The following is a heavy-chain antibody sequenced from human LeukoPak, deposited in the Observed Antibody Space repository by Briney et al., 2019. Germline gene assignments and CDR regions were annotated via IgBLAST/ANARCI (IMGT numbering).Heavy chain of an antibody. CDR2: IWYDGSNK. V-gene: IGHV3-33*01. Sequence: PGGSLRLSCAASGFTFSSYGMHWVRQAPGKGLEWVAVIWYDGSNKYYADSVKGRFTISRDNSKNTLYLQMNSLRAEDTAVYYCARGGRGHYYYYYYMDVWGKGTTVTVSS. CDR3: ARGGRGHYYYYYYMDV. CDR1: GFTFSSYG. J-gene: IGHJ6*03. D-gene: IGHD1-26*01.